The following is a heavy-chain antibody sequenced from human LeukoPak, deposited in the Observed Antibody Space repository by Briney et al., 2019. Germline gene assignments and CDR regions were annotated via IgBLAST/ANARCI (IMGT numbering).Heavy chain of an antibody. CDR2: IYYSGST. D-gene: IGHD3-10*01. J-gene: IGHJ5*02. V-gene: IGHV4-59*01. CDR1: GGSISSYY. CDR3: ASSGDYYGSGSYSFDP. Sequence: SETLSLTCTVSGGSISSYYWSWIRQPPGKGLEWIGYIYYSGSTNYNPSLKSRVTISVDTSKNQFSLKLSSVTAADTAVYYCASSGDYYGSGSYSFDPWGQGTLVTVSS.